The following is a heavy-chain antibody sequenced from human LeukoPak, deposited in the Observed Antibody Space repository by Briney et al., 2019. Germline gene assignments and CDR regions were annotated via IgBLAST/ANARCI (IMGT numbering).Heavy chain of an antibody. CDR2: INPSGGST. CDR3: ARYSVDSSGYYRYYFDY. J-gene: IGHJ4*02. CDR1: GYTFTSYY. D-gene: IGHD3-22*01. V-gene: IGHV1-46*01. Sequence: ASVKVSCKASGYTFTSYYMHWGRQAPGHEREWMGIINPSGGSTSYAQTFQGRVTMTRDTSTSTVYMELSSLRSEDTAVYYCARYSVDSSGYYRYYFDYWGQGTLVTVSS.